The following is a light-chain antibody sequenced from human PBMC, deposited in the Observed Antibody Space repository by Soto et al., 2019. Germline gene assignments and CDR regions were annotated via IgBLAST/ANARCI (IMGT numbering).Light chain of an antibody. V-gene: IGKV2-30*01. CDR1: QSLVYTDGNTY. CDR3: MQGNHWPLT. J-gene: IGKJ4*01. Sequence: DVVMTQSPLSLPVTLGQPASISCRSSQSLVYTDGNTYLSWFQQRPGQSPRRLIYRVSNRDSGVPDRFSGSGSGTDFTLNISRVEAEDVGVYYCMQGNHWPLTFGGGTKVDIK. CDR2: RVS.